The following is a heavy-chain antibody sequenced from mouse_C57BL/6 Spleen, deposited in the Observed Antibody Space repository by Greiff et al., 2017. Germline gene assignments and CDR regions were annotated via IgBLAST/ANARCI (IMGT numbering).Heavy chain of an antibody. Sequence: EVKLMESGGGLVKPGGSLKLSCAASGFTFSSYAMSWVRQTPEKRLEWVATISDGGSYTYYPDNVKGRFTISRDNAKNNLYLQMSHLKSEDTAMYYCARDEGAAQAPLYYYAMDYWGQGTSVTVSS. CDR3: ARDEGAAQAPLYYYAMDY. V-gene: IGHV5-4*01. J-gene: IGHJ4*01. CDR1: GFTFSSYA. CDR2: ISDGGSYT. D-gene: IGHD3-2*02.